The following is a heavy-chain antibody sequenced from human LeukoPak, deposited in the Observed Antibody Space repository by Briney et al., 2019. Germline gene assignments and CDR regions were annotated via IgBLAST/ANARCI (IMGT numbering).Heavy chain of an antibody. Sequence: GGSLRLSCAASGFTFSSYGMHWVRQAPGKGLEWVAVIWYDGSNKYYADSVKGRFTISRDNSKNTLYLQMNSLRAEDTAVYYCARDLGGIVATIAYYYGMDVWGQGTTVTVSS. J-gene: IGHJ6*02. CDR2: IWYDGSNK. CDR1: GFTFSSYG. D-gene: IGHD5-12*01. V-gene: IGHV3-33*01. CDR3: ARDLGGIVATIAYYYGMDV.